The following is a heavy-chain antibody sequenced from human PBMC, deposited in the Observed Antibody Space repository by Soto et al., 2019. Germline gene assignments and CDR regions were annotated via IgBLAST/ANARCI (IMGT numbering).Heavy chain of an antibody. V-gene: IGHV1-18*01. CDR3: SREGVAPYCYYGMDI. D-gene: IGHD5-12*01. CDR1: GYTFTRSG. CDR2: IISYNFDT. Sequence: ASVKVSCKASGYTFTRSGISLARQAPVQVPELIVWIISYNFDTNYSQTFQGRFTITTYTSTITSYIELMILISDDTSVYYCSREGVAPYCYYGMDIWGQGTPVTVSS. J-gene: IGHJ6*02.